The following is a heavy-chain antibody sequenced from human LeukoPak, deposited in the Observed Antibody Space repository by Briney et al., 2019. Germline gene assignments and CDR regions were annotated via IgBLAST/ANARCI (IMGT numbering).Heavy chain of an antibody. D-gene: IGHD2-2*01. CDR2: ISYDGSNK. CDR3: ASVALYYADDFDY. CDR1: GFTFSSYA. Sequence: SGGSLRLSCAASGFTFSSYAMPWVRQAPGKGLEWVAVISYDGSNKYYADSVKGRFTISRDNSKNTLYLQMNSLRAEDTAVYYCASVALYYADDFDYWGQGTLVTVSS. V-gene: IGHV3-30-3*01. J-gene: IGHJ4*02.